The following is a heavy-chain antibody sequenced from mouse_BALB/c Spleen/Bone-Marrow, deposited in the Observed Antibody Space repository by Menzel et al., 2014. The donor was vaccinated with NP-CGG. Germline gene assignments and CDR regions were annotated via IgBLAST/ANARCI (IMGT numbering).Heavy chain of an antibody. J-gene: IGHJ2*01. D-gene: IGHD2-4*01. CDR3: ARYKGYYDHDGDYFDY. CDR2: ISYSGST. Sequence: EVQRVESGPSLVKPSQTLSLPCSVTGDSITSGYWNWVRKFPGNKLEYMGYISYSGSTYYNPSLKSRISITRDTSKNQYYLQLNSVTIEDTATYYCARYKGYYDHDGDYFDYWGQGTTLTVSS. V-gene: IGHV3-8*02. CDR1: GDSITSGY.